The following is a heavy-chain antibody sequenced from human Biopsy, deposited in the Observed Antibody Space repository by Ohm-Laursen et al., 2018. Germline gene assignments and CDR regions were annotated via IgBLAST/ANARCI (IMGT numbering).Heavy chain of an antibody. CDR1: GGSISGSS. CDR2: ISYSRDT. Sequence: TLSLTCIVSGGSISGSSWSWIRQAPGKGLEWIGYISYSRDTNYNPSLKSRITISVDTSKNQFSLKLTSVTAADTAVYYCARHAPSYSGSYWRYFDLWGRGTLVTVSS. J-gene: IGHJ2*01. CDR3: ARHAPSYSGSYWRYFDL. D-gene: IGHD1-26*01. V-gene: IGHV4-59*08.